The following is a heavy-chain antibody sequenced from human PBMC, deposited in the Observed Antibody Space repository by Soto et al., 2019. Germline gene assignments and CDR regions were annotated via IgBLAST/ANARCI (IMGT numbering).Heavy chain of an antibody. CDR1: GYTFTSYG. CDR2: ISAYNGNT. Sequence: ASVKVSCKASGYTFTSYGISWVRQAPGQGLEWMGWISAYNGNTNYAQKLQGRVTMTTDTSTSTAYMELRSLRSDDTAVYYCARDRSNPPYYYYYMDVWGKGTTVTVSS. CDR3: ARDRSNPPYYYYYMDV. J-gene: IGHJ6*03. D-gene: IGHD4-4*01. V-gene: IGHV1-18*01.